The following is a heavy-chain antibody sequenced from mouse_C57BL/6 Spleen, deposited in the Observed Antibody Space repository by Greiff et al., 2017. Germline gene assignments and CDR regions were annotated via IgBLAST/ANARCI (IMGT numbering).Heavy chain of an antibody. CDR2: IDPETGGT. Sequence: VQLQQSGAELVRPGASVTLSCKASGYTFTDYEMHWVKQTPVHGLEWIGAIDPETGGTAYNQKFKGKAIMTAEKSSSTAYMELRSLTSEDSAVYYCTRDSAGYSFAYWGQGTLVTVSA. D-gene: IGHD3-2*02. CDR1: GYTFTDYE. V-gene: IGHV1-15*01. CDR3: TRDSAGYSFAY. J-gene: IGHJ3*01.